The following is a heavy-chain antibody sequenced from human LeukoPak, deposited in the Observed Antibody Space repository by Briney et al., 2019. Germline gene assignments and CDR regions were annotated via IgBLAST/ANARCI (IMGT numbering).Heavy chain of an antibody. CDR2: INPNSGGT. CDR3: ARGPPSRDGYTPFDY. Sequence: ASVKVSCKASGYTFTDYQLHWVRQAPGQGLEWMGWINPNSGGTNYAQKFQGWVTMTRDTSISTAYMELSRLTSDDTAVYYCARGPPSRDGYTPFDYWGQGTLVTVSS. J-gene: IGHJ4*02. V-gene: IGHV1-2*04. D-gene: IGHD5-24*01. CDR1: GYTFTDYQ.